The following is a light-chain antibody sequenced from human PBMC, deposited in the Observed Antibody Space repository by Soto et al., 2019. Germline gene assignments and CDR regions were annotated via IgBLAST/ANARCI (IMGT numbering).Light chain of an antibody. V-gene: IGLV1-40*01. CDR2: GNS. CDR1: SSNIGAGYD. CDR3: QSYDSRLSGWV. Sequence: QSVLTQPPSVSGAPGQRVTISCTESSSNIGAGYDVHWYQQLPGTAPKLLFYGNSNRPSGVPDRFSGSKSGTSASLAITGLQAEDEADYYCQSYDSRLSGWVFGGGTKLTVL. J-gene: IGLJ3*02.